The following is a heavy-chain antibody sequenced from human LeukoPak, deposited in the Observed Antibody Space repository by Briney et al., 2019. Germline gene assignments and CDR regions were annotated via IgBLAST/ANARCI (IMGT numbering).Heavy chain of an antibody. J-gene: IGHJ4*02. CDR3: AISHKWLLLDY. V-gene: IGHV4-34*01. CDR2: INHSGIT. D-gene: IGHD2-15*01. Sequence: SETLSLTCAFYGASFSGYYWRWIRQTPGKGLEWIGEINHSGITTYNPSLKSRVTISVDTSKKQFSLKRNSVTAADTAVYYCAISHKWLLLDYWGQGTLVTVSS. CDR1: GASFSGYY.